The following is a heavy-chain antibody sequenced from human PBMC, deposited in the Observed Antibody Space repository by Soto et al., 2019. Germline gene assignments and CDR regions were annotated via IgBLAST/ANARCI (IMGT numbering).Heavy chain of an antibody. CDR1: GYTFTSYD. D-gene: IGHD2-2*01. Sequence: ASVKVSCKASGYTFTSYDINWVRQATGQGLEWMGWMNPSSGNTGYTQKFQGRVTMTRNTSISTAYMELSSLRSEDTAVYYCARSQGSSTSLEIYYYYYYGMDVWGQGTTVTVSS. CDR3: ARSQGSSTSLEIYYYYYYGMDV. V-gene: IGHV1-8*01. CDR2: MNPSSGNT. J-gene: IGHJ6*02.